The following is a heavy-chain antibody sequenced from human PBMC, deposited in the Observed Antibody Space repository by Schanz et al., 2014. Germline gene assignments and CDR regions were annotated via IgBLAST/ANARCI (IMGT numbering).Heavy chain of an antibody. Sequence: VQLLESGGGLVQPGGSLRLSCAASGFTLSSYGMHWVRQAPGKGLEWVAFINSDGTKRFYADSVKSRFTISRDNSRNTLYLQMNRLRAEDTAVYYCARDGYSVVVISPTESFDIWGQGTMVTVSP. J-gene: IGHJ3*02. V-gene: IGHV3-33*08. CDR3: ARDGYSVVVISPTESFDI. CDR1: GFTLSSYG. CDR2: INSDGTKR. D-gene: IGHD2-21*01.